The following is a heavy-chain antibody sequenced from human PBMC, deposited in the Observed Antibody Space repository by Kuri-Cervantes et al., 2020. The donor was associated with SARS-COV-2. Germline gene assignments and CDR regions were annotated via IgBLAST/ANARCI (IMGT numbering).Heavy chain of an antibody. V-gene: IGHV3-11*04. J-gene: IGHJ4*02. CDR3: ASAFGGAWYYVFDY. CDR1: GFTFSDYY. CDR2: ISSSGSTI. Sequence: GGSLRLSCAASGFTFSDYYMSWIRQAPGKGLEWVSYISSSGSTIYYADSVKGRFTISRDTAKNSLYLQMNSLRAEDTAVYYCASAFGGAWYYVFDYWGQGTLVTDSS. D-gene: IGHD2-21*02.